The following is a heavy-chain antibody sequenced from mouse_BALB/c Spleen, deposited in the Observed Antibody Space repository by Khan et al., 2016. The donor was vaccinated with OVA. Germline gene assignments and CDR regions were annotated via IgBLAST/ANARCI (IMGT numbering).Heavy chain of an antibody. CDR3: ARSLYGNFAY. V-gene: IGHV5-9-3*01. CDR1: GFTFSTYA. D-gene: IGHD2-1*01. Sequence: DVQLVESGGALVKPGGSLKLSCAASGFTFSTYAMSWVRQTPEKRLEWVATISSDGDYTYYPDNVTGRFTISRDNAKNTLYLQMSSLRSEDTAMYYCARSLYGNFAYWGQGTLVTVSA. CDR2: ISSDGDYT. J-gene: IGHJ3*01.